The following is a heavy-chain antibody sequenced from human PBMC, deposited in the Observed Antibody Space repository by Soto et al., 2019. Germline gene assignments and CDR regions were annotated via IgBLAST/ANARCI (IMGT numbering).Heavy chain of an antibody. CDR3: VKKRSYDRTNYDHFDY. CDR1: GFSFSTYP. CDR2: ISANGRGT. V-gene: IGHV3-23*01. D-gene: IGHD3-22*01. Sequence: EVQLLESGGGLVQPGGSLRLSCATSGFSFSTYPMSWVRQAPGKGLEWVTAISANGRGTSYADSVKGRITILRDNSKNTLFLQMNSLRADDTAVYFCVKKRSYDRTNYDHFDYWGQGTLVTVSS. J-gene: IGHJ4*02.